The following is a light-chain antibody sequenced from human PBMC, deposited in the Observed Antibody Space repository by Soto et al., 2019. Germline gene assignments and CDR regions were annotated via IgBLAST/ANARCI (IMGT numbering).Light chain of an antibody. CDR1: SSDVGAYNY. J-gene: IGLJ3*02. Sequence: QSALTQPRSVSGSPGQSVTISCTGTSSDVGAYNYVSWYQHQPGKAPKVMIYDVSERPSGVPDRFSGSKSDNKASLTISGLQAEDEADYYCCSYAGSYSWVLGGGTKLTVL. V-gene: IGLV2-11*01. CDR2: DVS. CDR3: CSYAGSYSWV.